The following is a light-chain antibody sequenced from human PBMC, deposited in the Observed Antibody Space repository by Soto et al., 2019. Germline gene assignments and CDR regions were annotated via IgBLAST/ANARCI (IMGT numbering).Light chain of an antibody. CDR1: QGISSW. CDR2: ATS. Sequence: DIQTTQSPSSVSASVGDIITITCRASQGISSWLAWYQQKPGKAPKLLIYATSSLQSGVPSRFSGSGSGTYFTLSISSLQPEDFATYYCQQANTFPHTFGQGTRLEIK. V-gene: IGKV1D-12*01. J-gene: IGKJ5*01. CDR3: QQANTFPHT.